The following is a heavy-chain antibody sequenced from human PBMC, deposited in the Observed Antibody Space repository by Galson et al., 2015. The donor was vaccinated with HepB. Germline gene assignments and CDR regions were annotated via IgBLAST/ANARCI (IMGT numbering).Heavy chain of an antibody. CDR2: ISYDGSNK. CDR1: GFTFSSYA. D-gene: IGHD2-21*01. V-gene: IGHV3-30-3*01. Sequence: SLRLSCAASGFTFSSYAMHRVRQAPGKGLEWVAIISYDGSNKYYADSVKGRFTISRDNSKNTLYLQMNSLRAEDTAVYYCARGPPSAYCGGDCHPYFDYWGQGTLVTVSS. J-gene: IGHJ4*02. CDR3: ARGPPSAYCGGDCHPYFDY.